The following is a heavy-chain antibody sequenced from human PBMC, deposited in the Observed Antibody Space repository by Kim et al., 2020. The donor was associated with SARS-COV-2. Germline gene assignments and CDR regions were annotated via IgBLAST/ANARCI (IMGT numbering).Heavy chain of an antibody. CDR3: TPDDYYDRSGYHPGFGG. CDR2: IQSKTDGGTT. V-gene: IGHV3-15*01. CDR1: GFTFTNTW. J-gene: IGHJ4*02. D-gene: IGHD3-22*01. Sequence: GGSLRLSCAASGFTFTNTWMSWVRQAPGKGLEWVGRIQSKTDGGTTDYAAPVKDRFTISRDDSRNTLFLQMNSLKTEDTSVYFCTPDDYYDRSGYHPGFGGWGEGALVTVAS.